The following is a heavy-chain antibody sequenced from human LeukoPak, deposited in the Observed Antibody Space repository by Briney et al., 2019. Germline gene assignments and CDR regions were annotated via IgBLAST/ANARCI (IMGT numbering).Heavy chain of an antibody. CDR3: AREGSDCSGGSCYLGHWFDP. D-gene: IGHD2-15*01. CDR1: GGTFSSYT. CDR2: IIPILGIA. J-gene: IGHJ5*02. Sequence: GASVKVSCKASGGTFSSYTISWVRQAPGQGLEWMGRIIPILGIANYAQKLQGRVTMTTDTSTSTAYMELRSLRSDDTAVYYCAREGSDCSGGSCYLGHWFDPWGQGTLVTVSS. V-gene: IGHV1-69*02.